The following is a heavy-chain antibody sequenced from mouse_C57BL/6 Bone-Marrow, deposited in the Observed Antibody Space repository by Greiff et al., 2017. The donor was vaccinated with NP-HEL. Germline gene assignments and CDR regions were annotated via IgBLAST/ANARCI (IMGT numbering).Heavy chain of an antibody. J-gene: IGHJ2*01. CDR3: TSYYYGSSPLDY. V-gene: IGHV14-4*01. Sequence: LQQSGAELVRPGASVKLSCTASGFNIKDDYMHWVKQRPEQGLEWIGWIDPENGDTEYASKFQGKATITADTSSNTAYLQLSSLTSEDTAVYYCTSYYYGSSPLDYWGQGTTLTVSS. CDR2: IDPENGDT. D-gene: IGHD1-1*01. CDR1: GFNIKDDY.